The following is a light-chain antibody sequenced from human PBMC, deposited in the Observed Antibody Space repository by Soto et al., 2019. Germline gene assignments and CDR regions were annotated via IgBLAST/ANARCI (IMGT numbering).Light chain of an antibody. CDR3: QQYNTYSWT. V-gene: IGKV1-5*03. Sequence: DIQMTQSPSTLSASVGDRVTITCRASQSISTWLAWYQQKPGKGPTLLIYKASRLESGVPSRFSGSGSGTEFALTISSLQPADFATYYCQQYNTYSWTFGQGT. CDR2: KAS. J-gene: IGKJ1*01. CDR1: QSISTW.